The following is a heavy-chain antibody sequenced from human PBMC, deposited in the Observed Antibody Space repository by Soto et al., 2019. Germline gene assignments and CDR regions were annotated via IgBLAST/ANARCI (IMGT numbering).Heavy chain of an antibody. Sequence: SETLSLTCTVSGGSISSSSYYWGWIRQPPGKGLEWIGSIYYSGSTYYNPSLKSRVTISVDTSKNQFSLKLSSVTAADTAVYYCARVGMTPITIDYWGQGTLVTVSS. V-gene: IGHV4-39*07. D-gene: IGHD2-21*02. J-gene: IGHJ4*02. CDR2: IYYSGST. CDR1: GGSISSSSYY. CDR3: ARVGMTPITIDY.